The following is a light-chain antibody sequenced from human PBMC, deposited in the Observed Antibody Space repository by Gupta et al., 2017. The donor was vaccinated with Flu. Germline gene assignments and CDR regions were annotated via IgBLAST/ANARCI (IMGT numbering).Light chain of an antibody. Sequence: SSNIRNNPVSWYQQVPGTAPKLLSYNNYQRPVGVPDRFSGSKSGTSASLASSGLQSEDEATYDCSVWDVSLNGLFGGGTKMTVL. CDR3: SVWDVSLNGL. J-gene: IGLJ3*02. V-gene: IGLV1-44*01. CDR2: NNY. CDR1: SSNIRNNP.